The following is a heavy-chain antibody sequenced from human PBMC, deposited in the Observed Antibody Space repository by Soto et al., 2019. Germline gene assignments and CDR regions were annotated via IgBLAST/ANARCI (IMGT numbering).Heavy chain of an antibody. J-gene: IGHJ6*02. CDR2: IIPMFGTA. Sequence: ASLPVSCKASVGTFSGNAFSWVRQAPGQGLEWVGGIIPMFGTANYAQKFQDRVTFTADKSTNIVYMEVSSLRSEDTAVYYCVKGPHTDCSMDVWGQGNAVTVS. V-gene: IGHV1-69*06. D-gene: IGHD2-21*02. CDR1: VGTFSGNA. CDR3: VKGPHTDCSMDV.